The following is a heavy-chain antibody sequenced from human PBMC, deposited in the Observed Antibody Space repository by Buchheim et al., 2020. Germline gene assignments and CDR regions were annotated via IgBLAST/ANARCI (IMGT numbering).Heavy chain of an antibody. CDR3: ARGAFGSGGD. D-gene: IGHD3-10*01. Sequence: QVQLQESGPGLVKPSQTLSLTCTVSGGSISSGSYYWSWIRQPAGKGLEWIGRIYTSGSTNYNPSLKSRVTISVDTSKNQFSLKLSSVTAADTAVYYCARGAFGSGGDWGQGTL. J-gene: IGHJ4*02. CDR2: IYTSGST. CDR1: GGSISSGSYY. V-gene: IGHV4-61*02.